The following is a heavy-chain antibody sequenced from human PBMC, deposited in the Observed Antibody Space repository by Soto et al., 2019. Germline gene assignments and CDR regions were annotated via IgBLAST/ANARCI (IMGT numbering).Heavy chain of an antibody. CDR3: ARAWFGDFVYYFDY. Sequence: KGALASVKVSCKASGYTFTNYAISWVRQAPGQGLEWMGWIIAYNGNTNYAQKLQGRVTMTTDTSTSSASMVLRSLRSDVTFVFYCARAWFGDFVYYFDYWGQGTLVTVSS. CDR2: IIAYNGNT. D-gene: IGHD3-10*01. CDR1: GYTFTNYA. V-gene: IGHV1-18*01. J-gene: IGHJ4*02.